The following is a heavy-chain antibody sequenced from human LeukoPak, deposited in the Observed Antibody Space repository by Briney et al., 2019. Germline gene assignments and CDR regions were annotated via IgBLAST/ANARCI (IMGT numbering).Heavy chain of an antibody. D-gene: IGHD2-2*01. J-gene: IGHJ5*02. CDR2: IKQDGSEK. Sequence: TGGSLRLSCAASGFTFSSYWMSWVRQAPEKGQEWVANIKQDGSEKYYVDSVKGRFTISRDNAKNSLYLQMNSLRAEDTAVYYCARDDCSSISCYHNWFDPWGQGTLVTVSS. CDR1: GFTFSSYW. V-gene: IGHV3-7*01. CDR3: ARDDCSSISCYHNWFDP.